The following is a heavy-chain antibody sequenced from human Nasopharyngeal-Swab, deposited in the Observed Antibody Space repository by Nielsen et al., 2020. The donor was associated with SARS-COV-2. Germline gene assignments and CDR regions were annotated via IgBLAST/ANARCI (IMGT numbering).Heavy chain of an antibody. CDR1: GGSISSSGNY. J-gene: IGHJ4*02. Sequence: GSLRLSCTVSGGSISSSGNYWGWIRQPPGKGLEWLGSIDYSGTTYYNPSLKSRVSLSVDTSENQFSLKLSSVTAAGTAVYYCARRTTFDYWGQGTLVTVSS. CDR2: IDYSGTT. CDR3: ARRTTFDY. V-gene: IGHV4-39*07. D-gene: IGHD1-1*01.